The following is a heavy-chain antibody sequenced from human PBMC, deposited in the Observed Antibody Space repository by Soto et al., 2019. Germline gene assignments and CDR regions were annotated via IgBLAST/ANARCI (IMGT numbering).Heavy chain of an antibody. V-gene: IGHV3-30*03. J-gene: IGHJ4*02. Sequence: GGSLRLSCAASGFTFSSYGMHWVRQAPGKGLEWVAVISYDGSDKYYADSVKGRFTISRDNSKNTLYLQMDSLRAEDTAVYFCTRDQASIGYYTDLDYWGQGNMVTVSS. CDR3: TRDQASIGYYTDLDY. D-gene: IGHD3-22*01. CDR1: GFTFSSYG. CDR2: ISYDGSDK.